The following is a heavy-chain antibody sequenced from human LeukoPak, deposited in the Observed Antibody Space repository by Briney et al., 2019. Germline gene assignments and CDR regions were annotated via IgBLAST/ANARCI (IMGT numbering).Heavy chain of an antibody. Sequence: SQTLSLTCTVSGGSISSGGYYWSWIRQHPGKGLEWIGYIYYSGSTYYNPSLKSRVTISVDTSKNQFSLKLSSVTAADTAVYYCARVGDYYDSSGYIARWSNLLPFYFDYWGQGTLVTVSS. CDR1: GGSISSGGYY. J-gene: IGHJ4*02. D-gene: IGHD3-22*01. V-gene: IGHV4-31*03. CDR3: ARVGDYYDSSGYIARWSNLLPFYFDY. CDR2: IYYSGST.